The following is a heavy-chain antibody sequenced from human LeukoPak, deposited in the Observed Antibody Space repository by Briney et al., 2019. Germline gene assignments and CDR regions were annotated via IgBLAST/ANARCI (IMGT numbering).Heavy chain of an antibody. CDR1: GFTFSSYW. D-gene: IGHD2-2*01. V-gene: IGHV3-7*03. Sequence: GGSLRLSCAASGFTFSSYWMSWVRQAPGKGLEWVANIKQDGSEKYYVDSVKGRFTISRDNAKNSLYLQMNSLRAADTAVYYCARKKPLGYCSSTSCYSDYYYGMDVWGKGTTVTVSS. CDR2: IKQDGSEK. CDR3: ARKKPLGYCSSTSCYSDYYYGMDV. J-gene: IGHJ6*04.